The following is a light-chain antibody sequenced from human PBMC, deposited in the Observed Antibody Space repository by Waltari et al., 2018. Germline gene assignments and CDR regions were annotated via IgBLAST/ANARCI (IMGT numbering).Light chain of an antibody. CDR1: SSDVGGYNY. CDR2: EVS. Sequence: SALTQPPSASGSPGQSVTISCPGTSSDVGGYNYVSWYQQHPGKAPKLMIYEVSQRPSGVPDRFSGSKSGDTASLTVSGLQAEDEADYYCSSFAGTNNFVVFGGGTKLTV. V-gene: IGLV2-8*01. CDR3: SSFAGTNNFVV. J-gene: IGLJ2*01.